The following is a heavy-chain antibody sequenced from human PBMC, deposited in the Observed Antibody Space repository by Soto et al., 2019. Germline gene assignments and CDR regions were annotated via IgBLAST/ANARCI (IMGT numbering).Heavy chain of an antibody. CDR2: IYHSGST. CDR1: GGSINTATHS. D-gene: IGHD3-16*01. V-gene: IGHV4-30-2*01. CDR3: ARGGGVTPTGADY. Sequence: SETLSLTCAVSGGSINTATHSWSWIRQPPGKGLEWIGYIYHSGSTYYNPSVKSRVTISIDKSNNQFSLRLSSVTAADTAVYYCARGGGVTPTGADYWGQGILVTVSS. J-gene: IGHJ4*02.